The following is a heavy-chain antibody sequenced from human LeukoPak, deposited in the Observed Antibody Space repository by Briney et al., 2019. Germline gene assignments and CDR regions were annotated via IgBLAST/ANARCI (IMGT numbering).Heavy chain of an antibody. V-gene: IGHV3-23*01. Sequence: GGSLRLSCAASGFTFSNTWMSWVRQAPGKGLEWASAISGSGGSTYYADSVKGRFTISRDNSKNTLYLQMNSLRAEDTAVYYCVAALDWGQGTLVTVSS. CDR2: ISGSGGST. CDR1: GFTFSNTW. J-gene: IGHJ4*02. CDR3: VAALD.